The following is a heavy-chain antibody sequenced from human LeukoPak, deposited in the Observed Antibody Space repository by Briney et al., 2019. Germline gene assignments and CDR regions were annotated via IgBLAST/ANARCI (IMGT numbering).Heavy chain of an antibody. CDR2: IYFSGST. Sequence: SETLSLTCTVSGGSISSDYWSWIRQPPGKGLEWIGYIYFSGSTNYNLSLKSRVTISVDTSKTQLSLKLSSVTAADTAVYYCARGGGYFNYWGQGTLVTVSS. D-gene: IGHD3-16*01. V-gene: IGHV4-59*01. CDR3: ARGGGYFNY. CDR1: GGSISSDY. J-gene: IGHJ4*02.